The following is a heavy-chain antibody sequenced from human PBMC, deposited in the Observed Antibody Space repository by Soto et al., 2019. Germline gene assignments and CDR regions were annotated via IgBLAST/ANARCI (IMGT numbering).Heavy chain of an antibody. Sequence: EVQLVESGGGLVKSGGSLRLSCEASGFTVSNAWMNWVRQAPGKGLEWVGRIKSKADGGTTDYTAPVRGRFTISRDDSKNTLYLQMNSLKTEDTAVYYCTRNGGYTYGSRPYYYGMDVWGQGTTVTVSS. V-gene: IGHV3-15*07. CDR3: TRNGGYTYGSRPYYYGMDV. CDR2: IKSKADGGTT. D-gene: IGHD5-18*01. CDR1: GFTVSNAW. J-gene: IGHJ6*02.